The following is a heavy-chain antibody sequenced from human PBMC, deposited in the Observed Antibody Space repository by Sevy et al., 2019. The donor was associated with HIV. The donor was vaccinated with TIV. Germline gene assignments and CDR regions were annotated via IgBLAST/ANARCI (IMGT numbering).Heavy chain of an antibody. CDR2: ISFSGSKT. CDR1: GFNFNNYA. J-gene: IGHJ4*02. CDR3: AKTPFMDFWNDYYSFYFDF. Sequence: GGSLRLSCAAAGFNFNNYAMTWVRQAPGKGLEWVSGISFSGSKTYYAESVKGRFSISRDPSKNTLYLQMNNVRVEDTADYFFAKTPFMDFWNDYYSFYFDFWGQGTLVTVSS. V-gene: IGHV3-23*01. D-gene: IGHD3-3*01.